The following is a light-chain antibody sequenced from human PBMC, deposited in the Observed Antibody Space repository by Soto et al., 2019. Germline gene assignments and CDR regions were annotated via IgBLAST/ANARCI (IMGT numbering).Light chain of an antibody. J-gene: IGKJ1*01. CDR2: KAS. CDR1: ESISSW. Sequence: DIQMTQSPSTLSASVGARAPITCRASESISSWLAWYQQNPGKAPQLLIYKASNLESGVPSRFSGSGSGTEFTLTISSLQTDDFATYYCQQYNSFSPWTFGQGTKVDI. V-gene: IGKV1-5*03. CDR3: QQYNSFSPWT.